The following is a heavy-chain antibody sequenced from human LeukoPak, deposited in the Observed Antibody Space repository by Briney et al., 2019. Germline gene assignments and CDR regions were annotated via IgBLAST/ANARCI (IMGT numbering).Heavy chain of an antibody. D-gene: IGHD6-13*01. V-gene: IGHV5-51*01. CDR2: IFPRDSQT. CDR3: ARLWSSNRPGDF. CDR1: GYTFTDYW. Sequence: GESLKISCQGSGYTFTDYWIGWVRQMSAKDLEWMGIIFPRDSQTIYNPSFQGQVTISADKSISTTYLQWNSLKASDTAMYFCARLWSSNRPGDFWGQGTLVTVSS. J-gene: IGHJ4*02.